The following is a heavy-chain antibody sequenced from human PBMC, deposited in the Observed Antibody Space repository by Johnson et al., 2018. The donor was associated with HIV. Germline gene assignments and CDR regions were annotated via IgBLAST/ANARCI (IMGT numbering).Heavy chain of an antibody. J-gene: IGHJ3*02. Sequence: QVQLVESGGGLVQPGGSLRLSCAASGFTFSSYGMHWVRQAPGKGLEWVAFIRYDGSNKYYADSVKGRFTISRDNSKNTLYLQMNSLRAEDTAVYYFAKDFIAAAGHDAFDIWGQGTMVTVSS. D-gene: IGHD6-13*01. V-gene: IGHV3-30*02. CDR3: AKDFIAAAGHDAFDI. CDR1: GFTFSSYG. CDR2: IRYDGSNK.